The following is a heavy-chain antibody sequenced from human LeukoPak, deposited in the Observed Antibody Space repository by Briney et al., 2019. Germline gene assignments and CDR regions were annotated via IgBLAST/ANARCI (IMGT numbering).Heavy chain of an antibody. J-gene: IGHJ4*02. CDR3: ATTFYDSSGYYLSYFDY. CDR2: IIPIFGTA. Sequence: SVKVSCKASGGTFSSYAISWVRQAPGQGLEWMGGIIPIFGTANYAQKFQGRVTITTDESTSTAYMELSSLRSEDTAVYYCATTFYDSSGYYLSYFDYWGQGTLVTASS. V-gene: IGHV1-69*05. CDR1: GGTFSSYA. D-gene: IGHD3-22*01.